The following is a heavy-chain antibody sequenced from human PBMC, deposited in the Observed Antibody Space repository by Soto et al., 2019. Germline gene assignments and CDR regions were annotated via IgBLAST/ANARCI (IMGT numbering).Heavy chain of an antibody. Sequence: PSETLSLTCTVSGGSISSSSYYWGWIRQPPGKGLEWIGYIYYSGSTNYNPSLKSRVTISVDTSKKQFSLKLSSVTAADTAVYYCARGSAAIMVDWGQGTLVTVSS. CDR3: ARGSAAIMVD. D-gene: IGHD2-2*01. J-gene: IGHJ4*02. CDR2: IYYSGST. CDR1: GGSISSSSYY. V-gene: IGHV4-61*05.